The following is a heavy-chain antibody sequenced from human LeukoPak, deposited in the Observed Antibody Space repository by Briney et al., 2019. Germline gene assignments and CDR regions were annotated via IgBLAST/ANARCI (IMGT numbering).Heavy chain of an antibody. Sequence: GGSLRLSCAASGFTFDDYAMHWVRQAPGKGLEWVSGISWNSGSIGYADSVKGRFTISRDNAKNSLYLQMNSLRAEDTALYYCAKGPDFDYWGQGTLVTVSS. V-gene: IGHV3-9*01. CDR3: AKGPDFDY. CDR2: ISWNSGSI. J-gene: IGHJ4*02. CDR1: GFTFDDYA.